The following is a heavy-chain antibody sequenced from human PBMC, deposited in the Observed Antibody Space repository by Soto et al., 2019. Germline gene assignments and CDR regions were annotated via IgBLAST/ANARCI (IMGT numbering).Heavy chain of an antibody. Sequence: QVQLQESGPGLVKPSQTLSLTCTVSGGSISSGGYYWSWIRQHPGKGLEWIGYIYYSGSTYYNPSLKSRVTITVDTSKNQLSLNLSSVTASDTAVYCCARYGGGLAGIGAFDIWGQGTMVTDSS. CDR1: GGSISSGGYY. J-gene: IGHJ3*02. CDR3: ARYGGGLAGIGAFDI. CDR2: IYYSGST. D-gene: IGHD2-15*01. V-gene: IGHV4-31*03.